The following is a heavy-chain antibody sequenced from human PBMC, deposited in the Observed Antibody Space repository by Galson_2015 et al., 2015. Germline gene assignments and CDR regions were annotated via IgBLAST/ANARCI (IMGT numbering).Heavy chain of an antibody. CDR1: GFTFSSYA. J-gene: IGHJ4*02. D-gene: IGHD3-10*01. CDR3: AKDWGLVVGITMVRGVLDY. V-gene: IGHV3-23*01. Sequence: SLRLSCAASGFTFSSYAMSWVRQAPGKGLEWVSAISGSGGSTYYADSVKGRFTISRDNSKNTLCLQMNSLRAEDTAVYYCAKDWGLVVGITMVRGVLDYWGQGTLVTVSS. CDR2: ISGSGGST.